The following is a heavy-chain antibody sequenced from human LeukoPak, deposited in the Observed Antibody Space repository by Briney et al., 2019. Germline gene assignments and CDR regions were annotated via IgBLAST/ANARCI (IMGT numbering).Heavy chain of an antibody. CDR3: ARQFGSGWYFDY. CDR1: GYTFTGYY. CDR2: IHANGGCT. D-gene: IGHD6-19*01. J-gene: IGHJ4*02. Sequence: GASGKVSCKASGYTFTGYYMHWGGQSPGQGLGWMGWIHANGGCTNSAQNFQGRVTMTRDTSISTAYMELSRLKSDDTAVYYCARQFGSGWYFDYWGQGTLVTVSS. V-gene: IGHV1-2*02.